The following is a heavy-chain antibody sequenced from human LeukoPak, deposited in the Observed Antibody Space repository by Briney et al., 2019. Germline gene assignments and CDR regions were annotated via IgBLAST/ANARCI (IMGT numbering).Heavy chain of an antibody. J-gene: IGHJ6*03. Sequence: PGGSLRLSCAASGFTFSSYAMSWVRQAPGKGLEWVSAISGSGGSTYYADSVKGRFTISRDNSKNTLYLQMNSLRAEDTAVYYCAKYVAGWFGELYYMDVWGKGTTVTVSS. D-gene: IGHD3-10*01. CDR3: AKYVAGWFGELYYMDV. CDR2: ISGSGGST. V-gene: IGHV3-23*01. CDR1: GFTFSSYA.